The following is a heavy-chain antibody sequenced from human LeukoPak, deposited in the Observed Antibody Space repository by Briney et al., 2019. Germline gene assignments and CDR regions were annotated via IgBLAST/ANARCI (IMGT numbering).Heavy chain of an antibody. CDR1: GFTFDDYA. CDR3: AKDMHGHWQQLVLDY. V-gene: IGHV3-9*01. Sequence: GGSLRLSCAASGFTFDDYAMHWVRQAPGKGLEWVSGISWNSGSIGYADSVKGRFTISRDKAKNSLYLQMNSLRAEDTALYYCAKDMHGHWQQLVLDYWGQGTLVTVSS. CDR2: ISWNSGSI. J-gene: IGHJ4*02. D-gene: IGHD6-13*01.